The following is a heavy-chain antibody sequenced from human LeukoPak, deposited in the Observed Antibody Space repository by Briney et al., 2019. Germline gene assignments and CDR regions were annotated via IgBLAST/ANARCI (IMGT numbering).Heavy chain of an antibody. J-gene: IGHJ6*03. D-gene: IGHD5-12*01. V-gene: IGHV1-46*01. Sequence: ASVKVSCKASGYTFISYYIHWVRQAPGQGLEWIGIINPSGGSTSYAQKFQGRVSMTRDTSTSTVYMELSSLRSEDKAVYYCARGYSGYYYCMDVWGKGTTVTVSS. CDR2: INPSGGST. CDR1: GYTFISYY. CDR3: ARGYSGYYYCMDV.